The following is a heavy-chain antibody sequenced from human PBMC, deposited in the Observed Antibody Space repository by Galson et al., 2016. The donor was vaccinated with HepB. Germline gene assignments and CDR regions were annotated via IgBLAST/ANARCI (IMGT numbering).Heavy chain of an antibody. CDR3: AGGAGWESEY. Sequence: SLRLSCAASGFTFSGYVMAWVRLAPGKGLEWVSSVTGDGVVTHYAESVKGRFTISRDNDKNSVYLQMHSLRAEDTAIYYCAGGAGWESEYWGQGTLVTVSS. CDR1: GFTFSGYV. V-gene: IGHV3-23*01. J-gene: IGHJ4*02. D-gene: IGHD1-26*01. CDR2: VTGDGVVT.